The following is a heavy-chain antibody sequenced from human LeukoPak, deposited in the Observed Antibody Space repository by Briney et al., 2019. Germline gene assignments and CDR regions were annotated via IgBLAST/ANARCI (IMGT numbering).Heavy chain of an antibody. CDR1: GYTLTELS. V-gene: IGHV1-24*01. CDR2: FDPEDGET. Sequence: ASVTVSCTVSGYTLTELSMHWVRQAPGKGLEWMGGFDPEDGETIYAQKFQGRVTMTEDTSTDTAYMELSSLRSEDTAVYYCATGKDDGFDYWGQGTLVTVSS. CDR3: ATGKDDGFDY. J-gene: IGHJ4*02. D-gene: IGHD2-15*01.